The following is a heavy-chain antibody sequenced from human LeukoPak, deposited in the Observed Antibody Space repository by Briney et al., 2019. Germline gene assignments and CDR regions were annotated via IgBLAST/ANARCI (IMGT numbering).Heavy chain of an antibody. V-gene: IGHV3-33*01. J-gene: IGHJ4*02. CDR2: IWYDGSNK. D-gene: IGHD3-3*01. Sequence: RGSLRLSCAASGFTFSSYGMHWVRQAPGKGLEWVAVIWYDGSNKYYADSVKGRFTISRDNSKNTLYLQMNSLRAEDTAVYYCARDIVYWSPDWTFDYWGQGTLVTVSS. CDR1: GFTFSSYG. CDR3: ARDIVYWSPDWTFDY.